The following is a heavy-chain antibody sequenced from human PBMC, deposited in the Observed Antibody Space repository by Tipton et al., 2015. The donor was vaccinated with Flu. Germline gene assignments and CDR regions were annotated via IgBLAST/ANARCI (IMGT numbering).Heavy chain of an antibody. Sequence: TLSLTCTVSGYSITRGYYWGWIRQPPGRGLEWIGNVHHSGSTSYNPSLWSRVTISVVTAKNHFSLKMISMSVADTAVYFCARGSLFLPFASWGLGTPVTVSS. CDR2: VHHSGST. CDR1: GYSITRGYY. CDR3: ARGSLFLPFAS. V-gene: IGHV4-38-2*02. J-gene: IGHJ4*02. D-gene: IGHD3-3*01.